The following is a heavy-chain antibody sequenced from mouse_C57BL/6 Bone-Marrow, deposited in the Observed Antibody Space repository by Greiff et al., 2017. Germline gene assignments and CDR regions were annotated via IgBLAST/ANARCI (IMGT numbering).Heavy chain of an antibody. CDR1: GYAFSSSW. J-gene: IGHJ4*01. Sequence: VKLVESGPELVKPGASVKISCKASGYAFSSSWMNWVKQRPGKGLEWIGRIYPGDGDTNYNGKFKGKATLTADKSSSTAYMQLSSLTSEDSAVYFCARWRYPYAMDYWGQGTSVTVSS. CDR3: ARWRYPYAMDY. V-gene: IGHV1-82*01. CDR2: IYPGDGDT. D-gene: IGHD2-14*01.